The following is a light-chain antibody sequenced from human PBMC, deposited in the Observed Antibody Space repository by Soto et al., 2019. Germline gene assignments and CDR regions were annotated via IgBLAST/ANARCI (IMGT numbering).Light chain of an antibody. J-gene: IGLJ1*01. CDR1: SRDVGGYNY. CDR2: EVS. Sequence: QSSLTQPASVSGSPGQAITISRTGTSRDVGGYNYVSWYQQYPGKAPKLIIYEVSNRPSGVSNRFSGSKSGNTASLTISGLQAEDETDYYCSSCTSTSTCLFGTGTKVTVL. V-gene: IGLV2-14*01. CDR3: SSCTSTSTCL.